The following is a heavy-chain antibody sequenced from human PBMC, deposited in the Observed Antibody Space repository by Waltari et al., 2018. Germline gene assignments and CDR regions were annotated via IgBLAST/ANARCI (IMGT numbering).Heavy chain of an antibody. CDR2: ISGSGGSP. D-gene: IGHD4-17*01. Sequence: VQLLESGGGLVQSGGSLRLSCAASGFTFRSYAMNWVRQAPGKGVWCVSVISGSGGSPDYAAAVKGRFTISRDNSKNTLYLQMNNLRVEDTAVYYCASSLYGDYTQIWGRVFDYWGQGTLVTVSS. CDR3: ASSLYGDYTQIWGRVFDY. J-gene: IGHJ4*02. CDR1: GFTFRSYA. V-gene: IGHV3-23*01.